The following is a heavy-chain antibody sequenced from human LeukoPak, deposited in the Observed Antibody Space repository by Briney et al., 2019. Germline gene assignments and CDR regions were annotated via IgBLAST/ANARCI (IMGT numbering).Heavy chain of an antibody. Sequence: SETLSLTCTVSGGSISSYWSWIRQPAGKGLEWIGRIYGSGTTTYNPSLKSRVSMSIDTSKNQFSLKLMSVTAADTAVYYCAREWYYTFDYWGQGTLVTVSS. D-gene: IGHD3-10*01. V-gene: IGHV4-4*07. J-gene: IGHJ4*02. CDR2: IYGSGTT. CDR3: AREWYYTFDY. CDR1: GGSISSY.